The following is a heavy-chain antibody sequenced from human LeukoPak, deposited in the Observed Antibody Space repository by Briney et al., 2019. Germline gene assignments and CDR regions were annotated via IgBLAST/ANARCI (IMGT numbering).Heavy chain of an antibody. V-gene: IGHV1-69*13. CDR3: ARARGQLPRSFDY. J-gene: IGHJ4*01. Sequence: SVKVSCKASGGTFSSYAISWVRQAPGQGLEWMGGIIPIFGTANYAQKFQGRVTITADESTSTVYMELSSLRSEDTAVYYCARARGQLPRSFDYWGQGTLVTVSS. D-gene: IGHD5-24*01. CDR2: IIPIFGTA. CDR1: GGTFSSYA.